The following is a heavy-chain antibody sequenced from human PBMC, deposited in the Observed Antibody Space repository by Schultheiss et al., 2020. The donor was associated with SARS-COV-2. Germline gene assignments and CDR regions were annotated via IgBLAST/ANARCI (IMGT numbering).Heavy chain of an antibody. D-gene: IGHD1-26*01. Sequence: SETLSLTCAVYGGSFSGYYWSWIRQPPGKGLEWLGYVFYNSGRTNYNPSLRSRVTISVDTSKNQFSLKLSSVTAADTAVYYCARDGVISGFDYWGQGTLVTVSS. CDR3: ARDGVISGFDY. CDR1: GGSFSGYY. J-gene: IGHJ4*02. V-gene: IGHV4-59*01. CDR2: VFYNSGRT.